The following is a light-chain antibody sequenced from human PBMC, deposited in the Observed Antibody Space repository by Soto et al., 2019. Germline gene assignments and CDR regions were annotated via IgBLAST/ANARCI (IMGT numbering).Light chain of an antibody. CDR2: EVS. CDR3: SSYTSSNTYV. V-gene: IGLV2-14*01. Sequence: QSALTQPASVSGSPGQAITISCTGSSSDVGGHNYVSWYQQHPGKAPKLMIFEVSHRPSGVSNRFSGSKSGDTASLTISGLQAEDEADYYCSSYTSSNTYVFGTGTQLTVL. CDR1: SSDVGGHNY. J-gene: IGLJ1*01.